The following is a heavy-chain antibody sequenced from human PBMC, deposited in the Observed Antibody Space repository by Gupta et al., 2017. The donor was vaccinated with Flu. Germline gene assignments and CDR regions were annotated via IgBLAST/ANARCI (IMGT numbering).Heavy chain of an antibody. V-gene: IGHV4-4*07. CDR2: MSTSGNT. CDR1: GGPISSHY. J-gene: IGHJ6*02. CDR3: AREKNRYYYGLDV. Sequence: QVQLQESGPGLVRPSETLSLTCTVPGGPISSHYWSWLRQSAGKGLEWIGRMSTSGNTDYAPSLKSRLTMSVDTSKNQFSLNLNSVTAADTAVYYCAREKNRYYYGLDVWGQGTTVTVSS.